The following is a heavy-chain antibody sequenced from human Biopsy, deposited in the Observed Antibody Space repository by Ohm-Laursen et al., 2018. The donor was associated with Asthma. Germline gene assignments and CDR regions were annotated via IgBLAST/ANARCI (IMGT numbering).Heavy chain of an antibody. CDR1: GGAFSSYA. Sequence: SVKVSCKASGGAFSSYAISWVRQAPGQGLEWMGGIIPIFGTANYAQKFQGRVTITADESTSTAYMDLSSLRSEDTAVYYCARTYYDFLTGQVNDALAMWGQGTVVTVSS. V-gene: IGHV1-69*13. D-gene: IGHD3-9*01. CDR3: ARTYYDFLTGQVNDALAM. J-gene: IGHJ3*02. CDR2: IIPIFGTA.